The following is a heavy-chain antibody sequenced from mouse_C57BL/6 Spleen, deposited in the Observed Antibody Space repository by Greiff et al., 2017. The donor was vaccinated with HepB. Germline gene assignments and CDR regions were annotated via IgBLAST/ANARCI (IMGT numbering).Heavy chain of an antibody. CDR2: SRNKANDYTT. J-gene: IGHJ1*03. CDR3: ARGGGSMVTTRYWYFDV. D-gene: IGHD2-2*01. CDR1: GFTFSDFY. V-gene: IGHV7-1*01. Sequence: EVKLVESGGGLVQSGRSLRLSCATSGFTFSDFYMEWVRQAPGKGLEWIAASRNKANDYTTEYSASVEGRFIVSRDTSQSILYLQMNALRAEDTAIYDCARGGGSMVTTRYWYFDVWGTGTTVTVSS.